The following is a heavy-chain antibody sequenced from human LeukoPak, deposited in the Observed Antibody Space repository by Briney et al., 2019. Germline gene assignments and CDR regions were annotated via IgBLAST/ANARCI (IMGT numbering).Heavy chain of an antibody. V-gene: IGHV4-59*01. Sequence: SETLSLTCTVSGGSISSYYWSWIRQPPGKGLEWIGYIYYSGSTSYNPSLKSRVTISVDTSKNQFSLKLSPVTAADTAVYYCARGARITIFGVVIHPIDYWGQGTLVTVSS. CDR2: IYYSGST. CDR1: GGSISSYY. J-gene: IGHJ4*02. D-gene: IGHD3-3*01. CDR3: ARGARITIFGVVIHPIDY.